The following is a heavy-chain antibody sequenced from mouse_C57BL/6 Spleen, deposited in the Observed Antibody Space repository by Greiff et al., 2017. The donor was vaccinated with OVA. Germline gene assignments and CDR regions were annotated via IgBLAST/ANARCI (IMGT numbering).Heavy chain of an antibody. Sequence: EVKLMESGGGLVQPGGSMKLSCVASGFTFSNSWMNWVRQSPEQGLEWVAQIRLKSDNYATHYAESVKGRFTISRDDSKSSVYLQMNNLRAEDTGIYYCTGPYNWGQGTTLTVSS. J-gene: IGHJ2*01. V-gene: IGHV6-3*01. CDR1: GFTFSNSW. CDR3: TGPYN. CDR2: IRLKSDNYAT.